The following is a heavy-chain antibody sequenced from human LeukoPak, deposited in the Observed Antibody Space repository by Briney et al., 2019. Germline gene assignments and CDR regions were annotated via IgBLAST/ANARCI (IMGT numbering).Heavy chain of an antibody. J-gene: IGHJ5*02. CDR2: ITSSSTYI. V-gene: IGHV3-21*01. CDR3: ARDSRIQSLDP. Sequence: PGGSLRLSCAASGFTFSSYSMHWVRQAPGKGLEWVSSITSSSTYIYYADSVKGRFTISRDNAKNSVYLQMNSLRAEDTAVYSCARDSRIQSLDPWGQGTLVTVSS. CDR1: GFTFSSYS. D-gene: IGHD5-18*01.